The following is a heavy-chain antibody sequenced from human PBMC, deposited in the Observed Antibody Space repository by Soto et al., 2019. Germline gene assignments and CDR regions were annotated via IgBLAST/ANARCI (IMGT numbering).Heavy chain of an antibody. J-gene: IGHJ4*02. V-gene: IGHV3-30*18. CDR1: GFTFSSYG. CDR3: AKDIEGFAAGIDY. D-gene: IGHD1-26*01. Sequence: GGSLRLSCAASGFTFSSYGMHWVRQAPGKGLEWVAVISYDGSNKYYADSVKGRFTISRDNSKNTLYLQMNSLRAEDTAVYYCAKDIEGFAAGIDYWGQGTLVTVSS. CDR2: ISYDGSNK.